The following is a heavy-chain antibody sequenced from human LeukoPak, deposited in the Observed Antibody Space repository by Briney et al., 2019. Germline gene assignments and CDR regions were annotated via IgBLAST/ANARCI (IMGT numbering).Heavy chain of an antibody. CDR3: ARGYRYNWNDGYDY. J-gene: IGHJ4*02. D-gene: IGHD1-20*01. CDR2: INHSGST. CDR1: GGSFSGYY. Sequence: SETLSLTCAVYGGSFSGYYRSWIRQPPGKGLEWIGEINHSGSTNYNPSLKSRVTISVDTSKNQFSLKLSPVTAADTAVYYCARGYRYNWNDGYDYWGQGTLVTVSS. V-gene: IGHV4-34*01.